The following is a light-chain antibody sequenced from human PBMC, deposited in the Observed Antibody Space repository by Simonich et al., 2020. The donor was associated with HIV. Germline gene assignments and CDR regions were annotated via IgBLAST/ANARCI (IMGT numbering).Light chain of an antibody. CDR1: QSVLYSSDTKNH. CDR2: GAS. V-gene: IGKV4-1*01. Sequence: DIVMTQSPDSLAVSLGERATINCKASQSVLYSSDTKNHLAWDQQKPGQPPKLLIYGASTRESGVPDRFSGSGSGTDFTLTISSLQAEDVAVYYCQQYYSTPRTFGQGTKVEIK. J-gene: IGKJ1*01. CDR3: QQYYSTPRT.